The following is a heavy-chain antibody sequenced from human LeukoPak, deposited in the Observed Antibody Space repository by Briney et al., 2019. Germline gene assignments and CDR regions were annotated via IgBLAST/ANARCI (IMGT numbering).Heavy chain of an antibody. CDR1: GFTFKNAW. Sequence: PGGSLRLSCAASGFTFKNAWMSWVRQAPGKGPERVGRIKSKAHGGTTDYAAPVKDRFTISRDDSKNTLYLQMNSLKTEDTAVYYCTTRLFDYGDYFDYWGQGTLVTVSS. V-gene: IGHV3-15*01. D-gene: IGHD4-17*01. CDR2: IKSKAHGGTT. J-gene: IGHJ4*02. CDR3: TTRLFDYGDYFDY.